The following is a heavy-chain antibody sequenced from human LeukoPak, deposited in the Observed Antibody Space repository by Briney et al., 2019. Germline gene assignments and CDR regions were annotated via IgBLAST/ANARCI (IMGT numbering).Heavy chain of an antibody. CDR1: GYTVTNYW. CDR2: IYPGDSDT. J-gene: IGHJ4*02. V-gene: IGHV5-51*01. D-gene: IGHD3-16*01. Sequence: GESLKISCKGSGYTVTNYWIGWVRQTPGKGLEWMGIIYPGDSDTRYNPSFQGQVTISADKSISTAYLQWSSLEASDTGIYYCARRGPPTEYFDHWGQGTLVTVSS. CDR3: ARRGPPTEYFDH.